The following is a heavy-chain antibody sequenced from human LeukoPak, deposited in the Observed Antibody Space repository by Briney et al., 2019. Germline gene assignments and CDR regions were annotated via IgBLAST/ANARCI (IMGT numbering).Heavy chain of an antibody. CDR3: ARGEAIGYCSGGSCYSRRYYYYMDV. CDR2: INPNSGGT. V-gene: IGHV1-2*06. CDR1: GYTFTGYY. Sequence: GASVKVSCKASGYTFTGYYMHWVLQAPGQGLEWMGRINPNSGGTNYAQKFQGRVTMTRDTSISTASMELSRLRSDDTAVYYCARGEAIGYCSGGSCYSRRYYYYMDVWGKGTTVTVSS. J-gene: IGHJ6*03. D-gene: IGHD2-15*01.